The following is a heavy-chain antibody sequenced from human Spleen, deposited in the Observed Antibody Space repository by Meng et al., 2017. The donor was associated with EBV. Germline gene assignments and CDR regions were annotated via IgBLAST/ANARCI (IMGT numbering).Heavy chain of an antibody. D-gene: IGHD1-14*01. CDR3: TITHGYVAY. V-gene: IGHV3-11*01. CDR2: SSSRGVNT. CDR1: GFTFSDTY. J-gene: IGHJ4*02. Sequence: HVRLVESGGGLVKPGGALILSCAASGFTFSDTYMSLIRQAPWKGLEMVSYSSSRGVNTEYAGSVKGRFTISRDNAKNSVYLQMNSLRAEDMSVCYSTITHGYVAYWGQGALVTVSS.